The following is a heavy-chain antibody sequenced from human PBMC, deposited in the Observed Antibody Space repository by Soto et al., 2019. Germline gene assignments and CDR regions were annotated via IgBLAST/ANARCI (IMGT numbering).Heavy chain of an antibody. CDR2: MNLNSGNT. D-gene: IGHD3-3*01. J-gene: IGHJ4*02. Sequence: ASVKVSCKASGYTFTSYDINWVRQATGQGLEWMGWMNLNSGNTGHAQKFQGRVTMTRNTSISTAYMELSSLRSEDTAVYYCAGSTRYYDFWSGSSRGFDYWGQGTLVTVS. V-gene: IGHV1-8*01. CDR1: GYTFTSYD. CDR3: AGSTRYYDFWSGSSRGFDY.